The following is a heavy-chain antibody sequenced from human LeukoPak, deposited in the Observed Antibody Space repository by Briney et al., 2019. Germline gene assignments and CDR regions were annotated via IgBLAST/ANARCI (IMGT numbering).Heavy chain of an antibody. Sequence: GGSLRLSCAASGFTFSSYAMNWVRQAPGKGLEWISYISSSGSTMYYADSVKGRFTISRDNAKNSLYLQMNSLRAEDTAIYYCASSSWYALYNWGQGTLFTVSS. CDR2: ISSSGSTM. D-gene: IGHD6-13*01. CDR1: GFTFSSYA. J-gene: IGHJ4*02. V-gene: IGHV3-48*03. CDR3: ASSSWYALYN.